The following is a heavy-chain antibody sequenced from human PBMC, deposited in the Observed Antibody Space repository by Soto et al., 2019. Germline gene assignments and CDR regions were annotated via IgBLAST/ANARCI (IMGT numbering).Heavy chain of an antibody. Sequence: PSETLSLTCTVSGGSISSSGYSWGWILQPPGKGLEWIGSISYKGTTYYNPSLKSRVTISVDTSKNHFSLKLSSVTAADTAVFYCARSTFWYYHENSGYYGCEKWGKGTLVNVSS. CDR1: GGSISSSGYS. D-gene: IGHD3-22*01. CDR3: ARSTFWYYHENSGYYGCEK. V-gene: IGHV4-39*01. CDR2: ISYKGTT. J-gene: IGHJ4*02.